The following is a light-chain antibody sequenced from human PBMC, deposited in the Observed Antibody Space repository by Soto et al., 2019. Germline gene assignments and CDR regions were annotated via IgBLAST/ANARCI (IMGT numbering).Light chain of an antibody. Sequence: DIVMTQSPDSLAVYLGERATINCKSSQSVLYSSNNKNYLAWYQQKPGQPPKLLIYWASTRESGVPDRFSGSGSGTDFTLTISSLQAEDVAVYYCQQYYRTPWTFGQGTKVEI. J-gene: IGKJ1*01. CDR2: WAS. CDR3: QQYYRTPWT. CDR1: QSVLYSSNNKNY. V-gene: IGKV4-1*01.